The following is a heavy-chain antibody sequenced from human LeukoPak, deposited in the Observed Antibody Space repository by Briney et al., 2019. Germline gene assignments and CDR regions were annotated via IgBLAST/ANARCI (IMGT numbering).Heavy chain of an antibody. J-gene: IGHJ4*02. CDR1: GVSISSYY. CDR3: ARGGRDGYTLYPLDY. Sequence: SETLSLTCTVSGVSISSYYWSWIRQPPGKGLEWIGYIYYSGSTNYNPSLKSRVTISVDTSKNQLSLKLRSVTAADTAVYYCARGGRDGYTLYPLDYWGQGTLVTVSS. CDR2: IYYSGST. D-gene: IGHD5-24*01. V-gene: IGHV4-59*08.